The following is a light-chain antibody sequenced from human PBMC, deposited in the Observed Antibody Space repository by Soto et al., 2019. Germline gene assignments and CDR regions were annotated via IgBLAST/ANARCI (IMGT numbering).Light chain of an antibody. CDR1: QTISRW. CDR2: DAS. V-gene: IGKV1-5*01. J-gene: IGKJ5*01. Sequence: DIQLTQTPSTLSASVGDEVTITCRASQTISRWLAWYQQKPGRAPKLLIYDASTLESGVPPRFSGSGSETEFTLTISRLQPDDFATYFCHSRAFGQGTRLEIK. CDR3: HSRA.